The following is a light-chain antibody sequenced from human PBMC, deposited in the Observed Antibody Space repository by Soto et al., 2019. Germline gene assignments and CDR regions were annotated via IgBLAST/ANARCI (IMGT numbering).Light chain of an antibody. Sequence: QSALSQPASVSGSPGQSITISCTGTSSDVGGFEYVSWYQHQPGKAPKLIIYDVTKRPSGVSNRFSASKSGNTASLTISGIQAEDEGDYYCGSITRSTTSVFGTGTKPTVL. CDR1: SSDVGGFEY. CDR3: GSITRSTTSV. CDR2: DVT. V-gene: IGLV2-14*01. J-gene: IGLJ1*01.